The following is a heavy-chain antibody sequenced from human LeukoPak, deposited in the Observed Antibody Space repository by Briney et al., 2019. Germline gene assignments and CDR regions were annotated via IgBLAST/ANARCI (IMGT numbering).Heavy chain of an antibody. CDR3: AREAYTTGADY. J-gene: IGHJ4*02. Sequence: GASVKVSCKASGYTFTSYGISWVRQAPGQGLEWMGWISAYNGNANYVQRLQGRVTLTTDTSTSTAHMELRSLGSDDTAVYYCAREAYTTGADYWGQRTLVTVSS. CDR2: ISAYNGNA. D-gene: IGHD3-16*01. CDR1: GYTFTSYG. V-gene: IGHV1-18*01.